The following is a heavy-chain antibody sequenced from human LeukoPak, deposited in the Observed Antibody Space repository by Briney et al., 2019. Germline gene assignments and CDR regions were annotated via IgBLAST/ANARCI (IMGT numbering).Heavy chain of an antibody. D-gene: IGHD3-10*01. CDR3: ARVDGYYGSGSWFAP. CDR2: IQTGGNI. J-gene: IGHJ5*02. V-gene: IGHV3-66*01. CDR1: GFTVSTNY. Sequence: GSLRLSCVASGFTVSTNYMSWVRQAPGKGLEWVSVIQTGGNIFHADSVKGRFTISRDNSKNTVYLQMNSLRAEDTAVYYCARVDGYYGSGSWFAPWGQGTLVTVSS.